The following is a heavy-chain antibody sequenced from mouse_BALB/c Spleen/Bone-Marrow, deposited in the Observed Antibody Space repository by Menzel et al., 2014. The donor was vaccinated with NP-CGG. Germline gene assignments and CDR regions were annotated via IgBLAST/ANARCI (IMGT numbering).Heavy chain of an antibody. CDR1: GFNIKDTY. V-gene: IGHV14-3*02. CDR3: GRGFTDFDY. J-gene: IGHJ2*01. CDR2: IDPANGNT. Sequence: VQLQQSGAEFVKPGASVKLSCTASGFNIKDTYMDWVKQRPEQGLEWFGRIDPANGNTKYDPKFQGKATITADTSSNTAYLQLSSLTSEDTAVYYCGRGFTDFDYWGQGTTLTVSS.